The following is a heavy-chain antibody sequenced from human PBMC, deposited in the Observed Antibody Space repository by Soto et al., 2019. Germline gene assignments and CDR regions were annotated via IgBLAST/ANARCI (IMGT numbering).Heavy chain of an antibody. Sequence: SVKVSCKASGGTFSSYAISWVLQAPGQGLEWMGGIIPIFGTANYAQKFQGRVTITADESTSTAYMELSSLRSEDTAVYYCARGGVDSSADYYYYYGMDFWAQGTTVPVSS. J-gene: IGHJ6*02. V-gene: IGHV1-69*13. CDR3: ARGGVDSSADYYYYYGMDF. CDR2: IIPIFGTA. CDR1: GGTFSSYA. D-gene: IGHD3-22*01.